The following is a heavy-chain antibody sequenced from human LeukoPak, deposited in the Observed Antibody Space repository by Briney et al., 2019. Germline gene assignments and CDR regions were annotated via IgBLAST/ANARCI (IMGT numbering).Heavy chain of an antibody. CDR1: GFTFSSYA. CDR2: ISYDGSNK. V-gene: IGHV3-30-3*01. J-gene: IGHJ4*02. D-gene: IGHD6-19*01. CDR3: ARAVAATEDFDY. Sequence: QTGGSLRLSCAASGFTFSSYAMHWVRQAPGKGLEWVAVISYDGSNKYYADSVKGRFTISRDNSKNTLYLQMNSLRAEDTAVYYCARAVAATEDFDYWGQGTLVTVSS.